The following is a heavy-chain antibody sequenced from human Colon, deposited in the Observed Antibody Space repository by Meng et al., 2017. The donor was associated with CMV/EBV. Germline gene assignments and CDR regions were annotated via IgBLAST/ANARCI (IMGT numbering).Heavy chain of an antibody. Sequence: QVQLVQSGSELKKPGASVEISCKASGYMFTRYNINWVRQAPGQWLEWMGYINHKTANPTYVQGFTGRFVFSLDTSVSTAYLQISSLEAEDTAVYYCATGSVAADGKGYWGQGTLVTVSS. CDR3: ATGSVAADGKGY. CDR1: GYMFTRYN. CDR2: INHKTANP. V-gene: IGHV7-4-1*02. D-gene: IGHD6-13*01. J-gene: IGHJ1*01.